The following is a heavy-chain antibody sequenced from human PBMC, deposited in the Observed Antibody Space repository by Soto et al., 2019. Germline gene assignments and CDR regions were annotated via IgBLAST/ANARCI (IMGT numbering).Heavy chain of an antibody. V-gene: IGHV1-69*06. D-gene: IGHD5-12*01. CDR2: IIPIFGTA. Sequence: GASVKVSCKASGGTFSSYAISWVRQAPGQGLEWMGGIIPIFGTANYEQKFQGRVTITADKSTSTAYMELSSLRSEDTAVYYCATKWPRRGSWDYWGQGTLVTVSS. CDR3: ATKWPRRGSWDY. CDR1: GGTFSSYA. J-gene: IGHJ4*02.